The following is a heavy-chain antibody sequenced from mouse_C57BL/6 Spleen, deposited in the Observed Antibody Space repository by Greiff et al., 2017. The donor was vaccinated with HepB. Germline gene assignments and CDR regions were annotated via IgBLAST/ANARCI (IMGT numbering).Heavy chain of an antibody. CDR3: AREGGIVTTRYFDV. CDR1: GFTFSSYA. J-gene: IGHJ1*03. D-gene: IGHD2-5*01. Sequence: EVKVVESGGGLVKPGGSLKLSCAASGFTFSSYAMSWVRQTPEKRLEWVATISDGGSYTYYPDNVKGRFTISRDNAKNNLYLQMSHLKSEDTAMYYCAREGGIVTTRYFDVWGTGTTVTVSS. CDR2: ISDGGSYT. V-gene: IGHV5-4*01.